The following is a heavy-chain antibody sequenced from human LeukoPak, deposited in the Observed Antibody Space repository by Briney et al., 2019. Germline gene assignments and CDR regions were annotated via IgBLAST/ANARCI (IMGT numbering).Heavy chain of an antibody. CDR3: ARVPSPTRDRTPIVGASHYYYYMDV. J-gene: IGHJ6*03. CDR2: IIPILGIA. V-gene: IGHV1-69*02. Sequence: SVKVSCKASGGTFSSYTISWVRQAPGQGLEWMGRIIPILGIANYAQKFQGRVTITTDKSTSTAYMELNSLRSEDTAVYYCARVPSPTRDRTPIVGASHYYYYMDVWGKGTTVTVSS. CDR1: GGTFSSYT. D-gene: IGHD1-26*01.